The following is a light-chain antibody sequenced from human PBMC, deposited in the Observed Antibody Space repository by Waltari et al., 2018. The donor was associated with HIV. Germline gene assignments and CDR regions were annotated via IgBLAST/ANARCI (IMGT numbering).Light chain of an antibody. CDR2: TNT. CDR3: QSFDRLSALPI. CDR1: RTTNFGTTYD. Sequence: QSALTQPPSLSGAPGQRVTISCTGLRTTNFGTTYDVHWYQLLPGTGPRLIISTNTQRPAGVPDRCSASESGTSASLAITGLQAEDEADYYCQSFDRLSALPIFGGGTKVTV. V-gene: IGLV1-40*01. J-gene: IGLJ2*01.